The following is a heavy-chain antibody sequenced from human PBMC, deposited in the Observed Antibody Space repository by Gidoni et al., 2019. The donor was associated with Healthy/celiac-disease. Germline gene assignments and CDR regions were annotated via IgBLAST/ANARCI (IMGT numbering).Heavy chain of an antibody. V-gene: IGHV3-15*01. J-gene: IGHJ5*01. Sequence: EVQLVESGGGLVKPGGSLRLSCAASGFTFSNAWMSWVRQAPGKGLEWVGRIKSKTDGGTTDYAAPVKGRFTVSRDDSKNTVYLQMNSLKNEDTALYYCTTGWLGVTGRPWLGSWGQGTLVTVSS. D-gene: IGHD2-21*02. CDR3: TTGWLGVTGRPWLGS. CDR1: GFTFSNAW. CDR2: IKSKTDGGTT.